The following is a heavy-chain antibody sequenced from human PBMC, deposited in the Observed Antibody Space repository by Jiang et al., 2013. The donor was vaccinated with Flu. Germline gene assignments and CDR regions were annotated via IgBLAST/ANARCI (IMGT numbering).Heavy chain of an antibody. D-gene: IGHD6-13*01. J-gene: IGHJ5*02. CDR1: GYTFTSYD. Sequence: GAEVKKPGASVKVSCKASGYTFTSYDINWVRQATGQGLEWMGWMNPNSGNTGYAQKFQGRVTMTRNTSISTAYMELSSLRSEDTAVYYCARSWQQLNWFDPWGQGTLVTVSS. CDR2: MNPNSGNT. V-gene: IGHV1-8*01. CDR3: ARSWQQLNWFDP.